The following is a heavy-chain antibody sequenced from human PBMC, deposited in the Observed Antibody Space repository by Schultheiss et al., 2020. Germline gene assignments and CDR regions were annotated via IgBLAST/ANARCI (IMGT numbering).Heavy chain of an antibody. CDR1: GGSISSSNW. V-gene: IGHV4-4*02. Sequence: SETLSLTCTVSGGSISSSNWWSWVRQPPGKGLEWIGYIYYSGSTYYNPSLKSRVTISVDTSKNQFSLKLSSVTAADTAVYYCARDLNWVIDYWGQGTLVTVSS. D-gene: IGHD3-16*01. CDR2: IYYSGST. J-gene: IGHJ4*02. CDR3: ARDLNWVIDY.